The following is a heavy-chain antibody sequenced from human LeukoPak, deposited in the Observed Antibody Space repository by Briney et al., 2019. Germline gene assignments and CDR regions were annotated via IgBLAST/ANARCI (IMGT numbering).Heavy chain of an antibody. Sequence: SSETLSLTCTVSGGSISSYYWSWIRQPAGKGLEWIGRIYTSGNTNYNPSLKSRVTISVDTSKNQFSLKLSSVTAADTAVYYCARNYGSGSYMGLRDYWGQGTLVTVSS. CDR1: GGSISSYY. CDR2: IYTSGNT. V-gene: IGHV4-4*07. CDR3: ARNYGSGSYMGLRDY. D-gene: IGHD3-10*01. J-gene: IGHJ4*02.